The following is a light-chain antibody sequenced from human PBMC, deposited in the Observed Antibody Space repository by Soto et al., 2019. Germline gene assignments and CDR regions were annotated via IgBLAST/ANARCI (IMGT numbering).Light chain of an antibody. CDR1: QSVSSSY. CDR2: GAS. V-gene: IGKV3-20*01. Sequence: EIVLTQSPGTLSLSPGERATLSCRASQSVSSSYLAWYQQKPGQAPRLLIYGASSRATGIPDRFSGSGSGTAFTLTISRLEPEDFAVYYCQQYGSSPLTCGGGTKVAIK. CDR3: QQYGSSPLT. J-gene: IGKJ4*01.